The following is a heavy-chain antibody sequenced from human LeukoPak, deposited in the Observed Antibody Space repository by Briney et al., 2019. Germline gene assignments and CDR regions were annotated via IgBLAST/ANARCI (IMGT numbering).Heavy chain of an antibody. CDR1: GFSFSRHA. Sequence: PGGPLRLSCAASGFSFSRHAMNWVRQAPGKGLEWISHISGGSDIIEYADSVRGRFTISRDNGRGSLYLQMNSLRVEDTAVYYCARYGSGRNYIDPFDFWGQGTLVAVSS. CDR2: ISGGSDII. J-gene: IGHJ4*02. CDR3: ARYGSGRNYIDPFDF. D-gene: IGHD3-10*01. V-gene: IGHV3-48*01.